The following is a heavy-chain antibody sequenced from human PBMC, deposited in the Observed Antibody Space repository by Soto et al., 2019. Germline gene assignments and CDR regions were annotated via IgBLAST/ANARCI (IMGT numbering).Heavy chain of an antibody. Sequence: SETLSLTCTVSGDSISSGSSYWGWIHQPPGKGLEWIGSMHYSGSTYYNPSLKSRVTISVDTSKNQFSLKLSSVTAADTAVYFCASLVYSSIWYRFDYWGQGTLVTVSS. D-gene: IGHD6-13*01. CDR2: MHYSGST. J-gene: IGHJ4*02. CDR1: GDSISSGSSY. CDR3: ASLVYSSIWYRFDY. V-gene: IGHV4-39*01.